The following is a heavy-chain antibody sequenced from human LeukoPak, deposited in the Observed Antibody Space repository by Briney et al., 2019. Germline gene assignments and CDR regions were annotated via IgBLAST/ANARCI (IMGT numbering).Heavy chain of an antibody. CDR2: ISYDGSNK. CDR1: GFTFSSYG. Sequence: GALRLSCAASGFTFSSYGMHWVRQAPGKGLEWVAVISYDGSNKYYADSVKGRFTISRDNSKNTLYLQMNSLRAEDTAVYYCAKGPRSGYYDRPEYFQHWGQGTLVTVSS. V-gene: IGHV3-30*18. CDR3: AKGPRSGYYDRPEYFQH. D-gene: IGHD3-3*01. J-gene: IGHJ1*01.